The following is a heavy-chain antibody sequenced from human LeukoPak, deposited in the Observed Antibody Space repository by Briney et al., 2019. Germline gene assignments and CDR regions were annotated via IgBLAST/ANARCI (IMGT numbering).Heavy chain of an antibody. CDR2: IYYSGST. Sequence: SETLSLTCTVSGGSISGYYWNWIRQPPGKGLEWIGYIYYSGSTNYNPSLKSRVTISANTSKNQLSLKLSSVTAADTAIYYCARDRGGSYYDSSGSVTNIWGQGTMVTVS. CDR3: ARDRGGSYYDSSGSVTNI. J-gene: IGHJ3*02. CDR1: GGSISGYY. V-gene: IGHV4-59*01. D-gene: IGHD3-22*01.